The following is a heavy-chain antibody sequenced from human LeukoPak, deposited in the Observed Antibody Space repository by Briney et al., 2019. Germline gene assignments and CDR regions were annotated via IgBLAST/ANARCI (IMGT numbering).Heavy chain of an antibody. J-gene: IGHJ3*02. D-gene: IGHD3-22*01. CDR2: IYYSGST. V-gene: IGHV4-59*01. Sequence: SETLSLTCTVSGGSISSYYWSWIRQPPGKGLEWIGYIYYSGSTNYNPSLKSRVTISVDTSKNKFFVKMSSVTAADTAVYYCARGTRRRYYDSSGYHLGAFDIWGQGTMVTVSS. CDR1: GGSISSYY. CDR3: ARGTRRRYYDSSGYHLGAFDI.